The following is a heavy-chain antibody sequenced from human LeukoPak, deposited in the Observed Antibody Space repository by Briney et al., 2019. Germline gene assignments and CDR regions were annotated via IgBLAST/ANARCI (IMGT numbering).Heavy chain of an antibody. CDR2: IYYSGST. Sequence: PSETLSLTCTVSGGSISSGGYYWSWIRQHPGKGLEWIGYIYYSGSTYYNPSLKSRVTISVDTSKNQFSLKLSSVTAADTVVYYCARGGIAAAGDFDYWGQGTLVTVSS. CDR1: GGSISSGGYY. D-gene: IGHD6-13*01. CDR3: ARGGIAAAGDFDY. J-gene: IGHJ4*02. V-gene: IGHV4-31*03.